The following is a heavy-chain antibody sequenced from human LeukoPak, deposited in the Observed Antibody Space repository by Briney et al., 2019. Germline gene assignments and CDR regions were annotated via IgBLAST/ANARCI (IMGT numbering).Heavy chain of an antibody. CDR3: ARDISGTYSFDY. CDR1: GFTFSRYA. CDR2: ISHDGSTK. J-gene: IGHJ4*02. V-gene: IGHV3-30-3*01. D-gene: IGHD1-26*01. Sequence: PGGSLRLSCAASGFTFSRYAMHWVRQAPGKGLEWVALISHDGSTKYQADSVKGRFTISRDNSKNTLYLQMNSLRVEDTAVYYCARDISGTYSFDYSGQGTLVTVSS.